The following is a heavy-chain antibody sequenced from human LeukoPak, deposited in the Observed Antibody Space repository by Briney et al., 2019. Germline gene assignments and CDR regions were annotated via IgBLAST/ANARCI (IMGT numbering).Heavy chain of an antibody. D-gene: IGHD6-13*01. J-gene: IGHJ3*02. CDR2: IKQDGSEK. CDR3: ARVLGSSWYDAFDI. Sequence: GESLTLSCAASGFTFSSYWMTWVRQAPGKGLEWVAKIKQDGSEKYYVYSVKGRFTISRDNAKNSLYLQRNSLRADEAAVYYGARVLGSSWYDAFDIWGQRTMVTVSS. V-gene: IGHV3-7*01. CDR1: GFTFSSYW.